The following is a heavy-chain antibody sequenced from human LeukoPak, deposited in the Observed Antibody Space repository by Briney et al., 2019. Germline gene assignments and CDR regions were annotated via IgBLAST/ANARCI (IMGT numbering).Heavy chain of an antibody. CDR3: ATGMIVVASDAFDI. CDR1: GGTFSSYA. D-gene: IGHD3-22*01. CDR2: IISIFGTA. V-gene: IGHV1-69*06. J-gene: IGHJ3*02. Sequence: GASVKVSCKASGGTFSSYAISWGRQAPGQGLEWMGRIISIFGTANYAQKFQGRVTITADKSTSTAYTELSSLRSEDTAVYYCATGMIVVASDAFDIWGQGTMVTVSS.